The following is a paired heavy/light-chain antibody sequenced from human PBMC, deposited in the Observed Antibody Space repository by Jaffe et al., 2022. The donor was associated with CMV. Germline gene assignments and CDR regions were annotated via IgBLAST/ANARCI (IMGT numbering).Light chain of an antibody. CDR3: QQYGSSPV. CDR1: QSVSSSY. Sequence: EIVLTQSPGTLSLSPGERATLSCRASQSVSSSYLAWYQQKPGQAPRLLIYGASSRATGIPDRFSGSGSGTDFTLTISRLEPEDFAVYYCQQYGSSPVFGGGTKVEIK. V-gene: IGKV3-20*01. J-gene: IGKJ4*01. CDR2: GAS.
Heavy chain of an antibody. CDR2: IKSKTDGGTT. CDR3: TTDLISLLTPIAARPAFDY. Sequence: EVQLVESGGGLVKPGGSLRLSCAASGFTFSNAWMSWVRQAPGKGLEWVGRIKSKTDGGTTDYAAPVKGRFTISRDDSKNTLYLQMNSLKTEDTAVYYCTTDLISLLTPIAARPAFDYWGQGTLVTVSS. V-gene: IGHV3-15*01. D-gene: IGHD6-6*01. J-gene: IGHJ4*02. CDR1: GFTFSNAW.